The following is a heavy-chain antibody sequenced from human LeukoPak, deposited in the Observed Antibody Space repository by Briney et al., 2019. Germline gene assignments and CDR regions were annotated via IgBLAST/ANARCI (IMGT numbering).Heavy chain of an antibody. CDR2: INPSGGST. CDR1: GYTFTSYY. D-gene: IGHD2-15*01. Sequence: ASVKVSCKASGYTFTSYYMHWVRQAPGQGLEWMGIINPSGGSTSYAQKFQGRVTMTRETSTSTVYMELSSLRSEDTAVYYCARGTEDIVVVVAADTHAFDIWGQGTMVTVSS. V-gene: IGHV1-46*01. J-gene: IGHJ3*02. CDR3: ARGTEDIVVVVAADTHAFDI.